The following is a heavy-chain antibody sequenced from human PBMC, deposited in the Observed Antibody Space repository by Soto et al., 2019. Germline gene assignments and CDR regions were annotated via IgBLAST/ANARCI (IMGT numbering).Heavy chain of an antibody. CDR3: TRLRNIYGSASDS. CDR1: GFTFSSYG. CDR2: IWYDGSNK. D-gene: IGHD3-10*01. J-gene: IGHJ5*02. V-gene: IGHV3-33*01. Sequence: PGGSLRLSCAASGFTFSSYGMHWVRQAPGKGLEWVAVIWYDGSNKYYADSVKGRFTISRDNSKNTLYLQMNSLTAEDTAVYYCTRLRNIYGSASDSWGQGTLVTVSS.